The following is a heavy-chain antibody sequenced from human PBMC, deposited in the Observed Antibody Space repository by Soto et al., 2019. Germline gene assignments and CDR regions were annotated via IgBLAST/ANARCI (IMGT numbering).Heavy chain of an antibody. J-gene: IGHJ3*02. V-gene: IGHV4-34*01. CDR2: INHSGST. CDR1: GGSFSGYY. CDR3: ARGYYYDSSGYYYAFDI. Sequence: SETLSLTCAVYGGSFSGYYWSWIRQPPGKGLEWIGEINHSGSTNYNPSLKSRVTISVDTYKNQFFLKLSSVTAADTAVYYCARGYYYDSSGYYYAFDIWGQGTLVTVSS. D-gene: IGHD3-22*01.